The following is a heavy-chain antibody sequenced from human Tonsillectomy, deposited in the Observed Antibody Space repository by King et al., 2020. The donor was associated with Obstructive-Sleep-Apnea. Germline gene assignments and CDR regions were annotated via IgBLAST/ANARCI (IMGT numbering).Heavy chain of an antibody. CDR1: GYSFTSYW. CDR3: ARPDTSTWYGGGLDL. CDR2: IYPGDSDT. Sequence: QLVQSGAEVKKPGESLKISCKGYGYSFTSYWVAWVRQMPGKGLEWMGSIYPGDSDTRYSPSIQGQVTISADKSISTAYLQWSSLKASDTAMYYCARPDTSTWYGGGLDLWGQGTLVTVSS. V-gene: IGHV5-51*01. D-gene: IGHD6-13*01. J-gene: IGHJ4*02.